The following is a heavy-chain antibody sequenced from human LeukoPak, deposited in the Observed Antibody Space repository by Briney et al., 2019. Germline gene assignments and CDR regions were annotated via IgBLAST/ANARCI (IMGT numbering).Heavy chain of an antibody. Sequence: PGGSLRLSCAASGFTVSSNYMSWVRQAPGKGLEGVSVIYSGGSTYYADSVKGRFTISRDNSKNTLYLQMNSLRAEDTAVYYCASGDCSSTSCYDYWGQGTLVTVSS. CDR3: ASGDCSSTSCYDY. J-gene: IGHJ4*02. CDR1: GFTVSSNY. V-gene: IGHV3-53*01. D-gene: IGHD2-2*01. CDR2: IYSGGST.